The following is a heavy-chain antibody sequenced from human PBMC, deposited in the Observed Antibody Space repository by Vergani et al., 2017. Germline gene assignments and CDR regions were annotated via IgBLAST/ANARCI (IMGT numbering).Heavy chain of an antibody. CDR1: GYTFTSYG. J-gene: IGHJ3*02. V-gene: IGHV1-18*01. CDR2: ISAYNGNT. CDR3: AKSPYSSPYRMDGGFDS. D-gene: IGHD3-22*01. Sequence: QVQLVQSGAEVKKPGASVKVSCKASGYTFTSYGISWVRQAPGQGLEWRGWISAYNGNTNYAHKLQGRVTMTTDISTRTANMELRSLRSDDTAVYYCAKSPYSSPYRMDGGFDSWGQGTMVTVSS.